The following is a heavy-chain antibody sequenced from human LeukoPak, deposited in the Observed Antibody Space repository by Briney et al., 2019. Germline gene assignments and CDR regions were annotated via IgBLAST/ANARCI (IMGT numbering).Heavy chain of an antibody. D-gene: IGHD4-17*01. Sequence: GSSVKLSCKASGGTFSSYAISWVRHAPGQGLEWMGRIIPILGIANYAQKFQGRVTITADKSTSTAYMELSSLRSEDTTVYYCARATVTQGYYFDYWGQGTLVTVSS. CDR3: ARATVTQGYYFDY. V-gene: IGHV1-69*04. CDR2: IIPILGIA. CDR1: GGTFSSYA. J-gene: IGHJ4*02.